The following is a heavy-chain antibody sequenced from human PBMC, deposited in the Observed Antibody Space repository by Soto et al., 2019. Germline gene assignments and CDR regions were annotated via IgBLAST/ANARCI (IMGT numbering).Heavy chain of an antibody. CDR3: ARDRYGSGSYLFDY. V-gene: IGHV3-30-3*01. CDR1: GFTFSSYA. Sequence: QVQLVESGGGVVQPGRSLRLSCAASGFTFSSYAMHWVRQAPGKGLEWVAVISYDGSNKYYADSVKGRFTISRDNSKNTLYLQMNSLRAEDTAVYYCARDRYGSGSYLFDYWGQGTLVTVSS. D-gene: IGHD3-10*01. J-gene: IGHJ4*02. CDR2: ISYDGSNK.